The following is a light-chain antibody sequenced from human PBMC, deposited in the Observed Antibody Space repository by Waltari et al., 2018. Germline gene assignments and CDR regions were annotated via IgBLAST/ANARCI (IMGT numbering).Light chain of an antibody. CDR1: SLRSYY. CDR3: NSQDRSSDPVV. J-gene: IGLJ2*01. Sequence: SSELTQDPAASVALGQTVRITCQGDSLRSYYASWYQQKPGQAPVLVIHGKHNRPTGGPDRVCCSSSRNRASLSITGAQAEDEADYDFNSQDRSSDPVVFGGGTKLTIL. V-gene: IGLV3-19*01. CDR2: GKH.